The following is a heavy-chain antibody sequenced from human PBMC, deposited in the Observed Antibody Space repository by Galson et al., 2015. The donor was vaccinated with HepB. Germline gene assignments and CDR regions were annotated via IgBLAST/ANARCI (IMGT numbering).Heavy chain of an antibody. D-gene: IGHD2-2*01. Sequence: SVKVSCKASGYTFTSYDINWVRQATGQGLEWMGWMNPNSGNTGYAQKFQGRVTMTRNTSISTAYMELSSLRSEDTAVYYCARAVRVPAAMGLLRYYYYMDVWGKGTTVTVSS. V-gene: IGHV1-8*01. CDR3: ARAVRVPAAMGLLRYYYYMDV. CDR2: MNPNSGNT. J-gene: IGHJ6*03. CDR1: GYTFTSYD.